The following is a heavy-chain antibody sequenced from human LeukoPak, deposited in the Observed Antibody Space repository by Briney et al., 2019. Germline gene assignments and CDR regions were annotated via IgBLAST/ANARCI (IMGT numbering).Heavy chain of an antibody. J-gene: IGHJ5*02. D-gene: IGHD5-24*01. Sequence: ASVKVSCKASGYTFTSYDINWVRQAPGQGLEWMGWMNPNSGNTGYAQKFQGRVTMTRNTSISTAYMEPSSLRSEDTAVYYCARGLGRMATMDWFDPWGQGTLVTVSS. CDR3: ARGLGRMATMDWFDP. CDR2: MNPNSGNT. V-gene: IGHV1-8*01. CDR1: GYTFTSYD.